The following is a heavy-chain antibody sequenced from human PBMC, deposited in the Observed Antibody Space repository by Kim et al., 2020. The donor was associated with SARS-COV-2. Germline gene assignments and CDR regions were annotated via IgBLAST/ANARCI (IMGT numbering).Heavy chain of an antibody. V-gene: IGHV3-30-3*01. CDR2: ISYDGSNK. CDR1: GFTFSSYA. CDR3: ARDLVDEYSSSSCDY. Sequence: GGSLRLSCAASGFTFSSYAMHWVRQAPGKGLEWVAVISYDGSNKYYADSVKGRFTISRDNSKNTLYLQMNSLRAEDTAVYYCARDLVDEYSSSSCDYWGQGTLVTVSS. D-gene: IGHD6-6*01. J-gene: IGHJ4*02.